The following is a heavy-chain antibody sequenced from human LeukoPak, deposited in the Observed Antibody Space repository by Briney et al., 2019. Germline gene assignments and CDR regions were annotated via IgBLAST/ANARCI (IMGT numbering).Heavy chain of an antibody. CDR2: ISSSGSYI. Sequence: GGSLRLSCAASGFTFSTYSMNWVRQAPGKGLEWVSSISSSGSYIYYADSVKGRFTISRDNAKSLLYLQMNSLRAEDTAVYYCARCSGGSYHHSDDYWGQGTLVTVSS. V-gene: IGHV3-21*06. J-gene: IGHJ4*02. CDR3: ARCSGGSYHHSDDY. D-gene: IGHD2-15*01. CDR1: GFTFSTYS.